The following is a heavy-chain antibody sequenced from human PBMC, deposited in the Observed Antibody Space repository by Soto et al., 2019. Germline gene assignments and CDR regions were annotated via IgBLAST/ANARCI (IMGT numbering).Heavy chain of an antibody. Sequence: QVQLVQSGAEVKKPGASVKVSCKASGYTFTSYAMHWVRQAPGQRLEWMGWINAGNGNTKYSQKLQGRVTITRDTSASTAYMELSSLRSEDTAVYYCAGGLGLYYFDYWGQGTLVTVSS. V-gene: IGHV1-3*01. CDR3: AGGLGLYYFDY. CDR2: INAGNGNT. D-gene: IGHD1-26*01. CDR1: GYTFTSYA. J-gene: IGHJ4*02.